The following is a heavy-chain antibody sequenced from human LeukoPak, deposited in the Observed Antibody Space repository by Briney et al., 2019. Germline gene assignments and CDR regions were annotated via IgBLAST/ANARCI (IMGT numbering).Heavy chain of an antibody. J-gene: IGHJ4*02. D-gene: IGHD3-22*01. Sequence: ASVKVSCKASGYTFTSYYMHWVRQAPGQGLEWMGIINPSGGSTSYAQKFQGRVTMTRDTSTSTVYMELSSLRSEDTAVYYCARAGYYDSSGYYSDDYWGQGTLVTVSS. CDR1: GYTFTSYY. CDR3: ARAGYYDSSGYYSDDY. V-gene: IGHV1-46*01. CDR2: INPSGGST.